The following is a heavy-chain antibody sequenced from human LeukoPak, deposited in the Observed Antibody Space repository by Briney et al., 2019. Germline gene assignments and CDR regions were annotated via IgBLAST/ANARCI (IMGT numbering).Heavy chain of an antibody. CDR3: AKGQSCSGSTCYFDN. D-gene: IGHD3-3*01. CDR1: GFTFNSYG. CDR2: ISGSGGTT. Sequence: GGALRLSCAASGFTFNSYGMNWVRQAPGKGLEWVSIISGSGGTTFYADSVKGRFTISRDNSRNTLYLQMNSLRAEDTAVYYCAKGQSCSGSTCYFDNWGQGTLVTVSS. V-gene: IGHV3-23*01. J-gene: IGHJ4*02.